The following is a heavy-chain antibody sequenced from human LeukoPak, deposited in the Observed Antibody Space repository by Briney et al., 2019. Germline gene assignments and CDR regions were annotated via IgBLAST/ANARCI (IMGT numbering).Heavy chain of an antibody. Sequence: PSETLSLTCTVSGGSISSSSYYWGWIRQPPGKGLEWIGSIYYSGSTYYNPSLKSRVTMSVDTSKNQFSLKLSSVTAADTAVYYCARGADFGGNSALDYWGQGILVTVSS. J-gene: IGHJ4*02. V-gene: IGHV4-39*07. D-gene: IGHD4-23*01. CDR3: ARGADFGGNSALDY. CDR2: IYYSGST. CDR1: GGSISSSSYY.